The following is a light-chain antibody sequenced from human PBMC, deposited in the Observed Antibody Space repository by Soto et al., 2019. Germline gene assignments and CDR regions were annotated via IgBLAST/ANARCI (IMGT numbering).Light chain of an antibody. CDR1: QAISSY. Sequence: DIQLTQPPSFLSASVGDRVTITCRASQAISSYLAWYQQKPGKPPNLLIYGASTLQSDVPSRFSGSGSGTEFTLTVSSLQAEDSATYYCQQFNDYPLTFGGGTKVDIK. V-gene: IGKV1-9*01. J-gene: IGKJ4*01. CDR3: QQFNDYPLT. CDR2: GAS.